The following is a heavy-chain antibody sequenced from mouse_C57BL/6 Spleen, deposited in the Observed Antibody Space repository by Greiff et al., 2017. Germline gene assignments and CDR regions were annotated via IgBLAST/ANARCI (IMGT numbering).Heavy chain of an antibody. J-gene: IGHJ3*01. Sequence: EVQGVESGGGLVQPGGSLKLSCAASGFTFSDYYMYWVRQTPEKRLEWVAYISNGGGSTYYPDTVKGRFTISRDNAKNTLYLQMSRLKSEDTAMYYCATAQAFAYWGQGTLVTVSA. CDR1: GFTFSDYY. D-gene: IGHD3-2*02. CDR2: ISNGGGST. V-gene: IGHV5-12*01. CDR3: ATAQAFAY.